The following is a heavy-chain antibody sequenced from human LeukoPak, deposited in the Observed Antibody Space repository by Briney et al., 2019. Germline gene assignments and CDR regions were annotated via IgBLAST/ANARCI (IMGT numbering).Heavy chain of an antibody. CDR2: ISGSGGST. J-gene: IGHJ6*03. D-gene: IGHD2-15*01. CDR3: ASGLLQGSHYYMDV. Sequence: GSLRLSCAASGFTFSSYAMSWVRQAPGKGLEWVSAISGSGGSTYYADSVKGRFTISRDNSKNTLYLQMNSLRAEDTAVYYCASGLLQGSHYYMDVWGKGTTVTVSS. CDR1: GFTFSSYA. V-gene: IGHV3-23*01.